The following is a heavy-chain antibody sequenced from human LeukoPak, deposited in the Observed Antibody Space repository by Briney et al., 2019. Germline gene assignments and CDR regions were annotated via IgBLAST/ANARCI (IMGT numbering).Heavy chain of an antibody. CDR3: AKSYNGYESKPDY. D-gene: IGHD5-12*01. Sequence: GGSLRLFCAASGFTFDDYTMHWVRQAPGKGLEWVSLISWDGGSTYYADSVKGRFTISRDNSKITLYLQMNSLRAEDTAVYYCAKSYNGYESKPDYWGQGTLVTVSS. V-gene: IGHV3-43*01. J-gene: IGHJ4*02. CDR2: ISWDGGST. CDR1: GFTFDDYT.